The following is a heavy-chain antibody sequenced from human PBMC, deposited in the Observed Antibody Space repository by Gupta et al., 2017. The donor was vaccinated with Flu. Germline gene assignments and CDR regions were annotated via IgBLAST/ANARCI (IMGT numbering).Heavy chain of an antibody. Sequence: QVQLQESGPGLVKPSETLSLTCTVSGGSISSYYWSWIRQPPGKGLEWIGYIYYSGSTNYNPSLKSRVTISVDTSKNQFSLKLSSVTAADTAVYYCAGETGYCSGGSCYEGWFDPWGQGTLVTVSS. V-gene: IGHV4-59*01. D-gene: IGHD2-15*01. J-gene: IGHJ5*02. CDR1: GGSISSYY. CDR2: IYYSGST. CDR3: AGETGYCSGGSCYEGWFDP.